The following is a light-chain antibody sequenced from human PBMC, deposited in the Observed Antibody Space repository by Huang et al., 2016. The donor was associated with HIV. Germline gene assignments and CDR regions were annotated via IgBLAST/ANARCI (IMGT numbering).Light chain of an antibody. Sequence: DIVMTQSPLSLPVTLGEPASISCTSSQSLLHANGYAYLDWYLQRPGQSPQLLIYLGSHRASGVPDRFSGTRSGRYFTLKISAVEAEDVGIYYCMQALQTPITFGQGTRLEIK. CDR2: LGS. CDR1: QSLLHANGYAY. J-gene: IGKJ5*01. V-gene: IGKV2-28*01. CDR3: MQALQTPIT.